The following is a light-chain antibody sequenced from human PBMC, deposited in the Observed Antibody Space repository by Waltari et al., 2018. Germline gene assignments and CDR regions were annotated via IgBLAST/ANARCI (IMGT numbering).Light chain of an antibody. CDR1: QTVYTY. CDR2: DAS. J-gene: IGKJ1*01. V-gene: IGKV3-11*01. Sequence: PPPCRASQTVYTYLAWYQQKPGQAPRLLIYDASNRASGVPARFSGSGSGTDFTLTISSLEPEDFAVYYCLQRVSRPPWTFGQGTKVEL. CDR3: LQRVSRPPWT.